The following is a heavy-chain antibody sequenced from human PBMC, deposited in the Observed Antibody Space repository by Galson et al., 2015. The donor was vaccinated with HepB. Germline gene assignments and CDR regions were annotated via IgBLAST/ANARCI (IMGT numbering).Heavy chain of an antibody. J-gene: IGHJ4*02. CDR3: ARGILGYCSSTSCCTGHFDY. CDR1: GFTFSSYA. V-gene: IGHV3-30-3*01. D-gene: IGHD2-2*02. CDR2: ISYDGSNK. Sequence: SLRLSCAASGFTFSSYAMHWVRQAPGKGLEWVAVISYDGSNKYYADSVKGRFTISRDNSKNTLYLQMNSLRVEDTAVYYCARGILGYCSSTSCCTGHFDYWGQGNLVTVSS.